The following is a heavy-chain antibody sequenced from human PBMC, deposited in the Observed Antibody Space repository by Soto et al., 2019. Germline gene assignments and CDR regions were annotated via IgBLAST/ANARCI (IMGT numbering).Heavy chain of an antibody. D-gene: IGHD3-10*01. V-gene: IGHV1-18*01. Sequence: ASVKVSCKTSGYTFSSIGISWVRQAPGQGLEWMGWISPHKDDTYYAQRLQGRVAMTTDTSTSTAYMELRSLRSDDTAVYFCARDLDGSGSYFTNYWGQGTLVTVS. J-gene: IGHJ4*02. CDR3: ARDLDGSGSYFTNY. CDR2: ISPHKDDT. CDR1: GYTFSSIG.